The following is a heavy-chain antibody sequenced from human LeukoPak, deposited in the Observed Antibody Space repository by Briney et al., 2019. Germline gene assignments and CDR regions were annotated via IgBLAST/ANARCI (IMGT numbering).Heavy chain of an antibody. Sequence: GGSLRLSCAASGFTFSSYAMSWVRQAPGKELEWVSAISGSGGSTYYADSVKGRFTISRDNCKNTLYLQMNSLRAEDTAVYYCAKDMYYDILTGYYMGYNWFDPWGQGTLVTVSS. D-gene: IGHD3-9*01. CDR2: ISGSGGST. J-gene: IGHJ5*02. CDR3: AKDMYYDILTGYYMGYNWFDP. V-gene: IGHV3-23*01. CDR1: GFTFSSYA.